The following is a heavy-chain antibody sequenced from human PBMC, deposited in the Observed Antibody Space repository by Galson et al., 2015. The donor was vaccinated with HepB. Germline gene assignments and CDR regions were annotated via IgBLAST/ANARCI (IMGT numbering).Heavy chain of an antibody. D-gene: IGHD3-22*01. Sequence: SLRLSCAASGFTFSSYSMNWVRQAPGKGLEWVSSISSSSSYIYYADSVKGRFTISRDNAKNSLYLQMNSLRAEDTAVYYCARRYDSSGYYGGAFDIWGQGTMVTVSS. CDR2: ISSSSSYI. CDR1: GFTFSSYS. J-gene: IGHJ3*02. V-gene: IGHV3-21*01. CDR3: ARRYDSSGYYGGAFDI.